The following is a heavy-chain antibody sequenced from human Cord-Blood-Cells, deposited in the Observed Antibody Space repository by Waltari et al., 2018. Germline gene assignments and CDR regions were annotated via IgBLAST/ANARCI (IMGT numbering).Heavy chain of an antibody. V-gene: IGHV1-69*01. CDR1: GGTFSSYA. Sequence: QVQLVQSGAEVKKPGSSVKVSCKASGGTFSSYAISWVRQAPGQGLEWMGGIIPIFGTANYAQKFQGRVTITADESTSTAYMELISLRSEDTAVYYCARDRHGYYDSSGYYYFDYWGQGTLVTVSS. CDR2: IIPIFGTA. D-gene: IGHD3-22*01. CDR3: ARDRHGYYDSSGYYYFDY. J-gene: IGHJ4*02.